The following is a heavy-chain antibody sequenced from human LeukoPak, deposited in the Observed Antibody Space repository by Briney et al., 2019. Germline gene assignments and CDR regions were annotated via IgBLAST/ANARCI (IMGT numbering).Heavy chain of an antibody. CDR3: AREYSSSSVDY. CDR1: GFTFSSYA. D-gene: IGHD6-6*01. V-gene: IGHV3-64*01. Sequence: GGSLRLSCAASGFTFSSYAMHWVRQAPGKGLEYVSGISSNGGSTYYANSVKGRFTISRDNSKDTLYLQMGSLRAEDMAVYYCAREYSSSSVDYWGQGTLVTVSS. CDR2: ISSNGGST. J-gene: IGHJ4*02.